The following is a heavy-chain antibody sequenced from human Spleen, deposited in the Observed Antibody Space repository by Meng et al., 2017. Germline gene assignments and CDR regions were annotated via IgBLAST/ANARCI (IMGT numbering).Heavy chain of an antibody. CDR1: GYSITGSYN. J-gene: IGHJ5*02. CDR2: IYQSGST. CDR3: ARALGHGTYLPSFATATGRGLFGP. V-gene: IGHV4-38-2*01. D-gene: IGHD6-13*01. Sequence: SQTLSLTCAVSGYSITGSYNWGWIRQSPGKGLEWLGSIYQSGSTYYNPSLKSRATMSADTSKNQFSLKLSPVPAADTAVYYCARALGHGTYLPSFATATGRGLFGPCGQGTLVTVSS.